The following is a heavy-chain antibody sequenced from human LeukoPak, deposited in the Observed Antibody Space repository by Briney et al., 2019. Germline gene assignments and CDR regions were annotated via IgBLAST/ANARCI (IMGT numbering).Heavy chain of an antibody. CDR3: ARARMVAPPDFDY. D-gene: IGHD3-10*01. Sequence: GRSLRLSCAASGFTVSSNYMSWVRQAPGKGLEWVSVIYSGGSTYYADSVKGRFTISRDNSKNTLYLQMNSLRAEDTAVYYCARARMVAPPDFDYWGQGTLVTVSS. J-gene: IGHJ4*02. CDR2: IYSGGST. V-gene: IGHV3-53*01. CDR1: GFTVSSNY.